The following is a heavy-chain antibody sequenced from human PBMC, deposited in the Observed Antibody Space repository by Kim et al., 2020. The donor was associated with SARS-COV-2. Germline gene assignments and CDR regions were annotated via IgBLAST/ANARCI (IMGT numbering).Heavy chain of an antibody. CDR2: ISGYNGNT. D-gene: IGHD3-22*01. CDR1: GYTFTSYA. J-gene: IGHJ6*02. CDR3: ARFLGRHYYDSSGYYYGMDV. Sequence: ASVKVSCKASGYTFTSYAISWVRQAPGQGLEWMGWISGYNGNTNYAQKLQGRVTMTTDTSTSTAYMELRSLRSDDTAVYYCARFLGRHYYDSSGYYYGMDVWGQGTTVTVSS. V-gene: IGHV1-18*01.